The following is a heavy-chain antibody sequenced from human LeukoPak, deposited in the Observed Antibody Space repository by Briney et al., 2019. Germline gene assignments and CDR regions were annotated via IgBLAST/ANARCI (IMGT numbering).Heavy chain of an antibody. CDR3: AKDLVGDIVVVPAAYGYYYGMDV. J-gene: IGHJ6*02. V-gene: IGHV3-23*01. Sequence: PGGSLRLSCAASGFTFSSYAMSWVRQAPGKGLEWVSAISGSGGSTYYADSVKGRFTIPRDNSKNTLYLQMNSLRAEDTAVYYCAKDLVGDIVVVPAAYGYYYGMDVWGQGTTVTVSS. CDR1: GFTFSSYA. D-gene: IGHD2-2*01. CDR2: ISGSGGST.